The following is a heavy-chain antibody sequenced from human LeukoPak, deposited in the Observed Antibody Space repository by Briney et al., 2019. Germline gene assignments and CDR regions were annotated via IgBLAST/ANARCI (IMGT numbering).Heavy chain of an antibody. D-gene: IGHD6-13*01. CDR3: ASGGRGSSWFGN. CDR2: INTAGDT. J-gene: IGHJ4*02. Sequence: GGSLRLSCTASGFTFKSYDMHWVRQAAGEGPEWVSAINTAGDTYYQGSVKGRFTISRENAKNSLYLQMNSLRAGDTAVYYCASGGRGSSWFGNWGQGTLVTVSS. CDR1: GFTFKSYD. V-gene: IGHV3-13*01.